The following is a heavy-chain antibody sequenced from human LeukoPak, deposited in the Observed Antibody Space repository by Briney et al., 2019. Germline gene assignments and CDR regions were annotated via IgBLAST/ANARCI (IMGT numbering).Heavy chain of an antibody. V-gene: IGHV1-2*02. D-gene: IGHD2-2*01. CDR2: INSKSGVT. Sequence: ASVKVSCKASGYTFTDYYLHWVRQAPGQGLEWMGWINSKSGVTDSKMKFQGRVTLTRDTSITTAYMELISLTSDDAAVYYCARAGGYCGSTSCYSGYYYYFMDVWGKGTTVTVSS. J-gene: IGHJ6*03. CDR3: ARAGGYCGSTSCYSGYYYYFMDV. CDR1: GYTFTDYY.